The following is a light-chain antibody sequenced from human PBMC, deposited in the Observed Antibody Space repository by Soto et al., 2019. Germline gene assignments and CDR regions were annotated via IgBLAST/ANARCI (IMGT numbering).Light chain of an antibody. Sequence: ETVLTQSPATLSVSPGERATLSCRASQSVSSSYLAWYQQKPGQAPRLLIYDASSRATGIPDRFSGSGSGTDFTLTISRLEPEYFAVYYCQQYGSSTPITFGQGTPLEIK. V-gene: IGKV3-20*01. CDR3: QQYGSSTPIT. CDR1: QSVSSSY. CDR2: DAS. J-gene: IGKJ5*01.